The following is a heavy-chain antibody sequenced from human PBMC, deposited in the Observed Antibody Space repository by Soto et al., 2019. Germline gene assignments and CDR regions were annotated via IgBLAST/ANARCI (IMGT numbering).Heavy chain of an antibody. V-gene: IGHV4-31*03. CDR1: GGSISSGGYY. D-gene: IGHD3-9*01. CDR2: IYYSGST. Sequence: KTSETLSLTCTVSGGSISSGGYYWSWIRQHPGKGLEWIGYIYYSGSTYYNPSLKSRVTISVDTSKNQFSLKLSSVTAADTAVYYCARARSDILTGYHPFDYWGQGTLVTVSS. CDR3: ARARSDILTGYHPFDY. J-gene: IGHJ4*02.